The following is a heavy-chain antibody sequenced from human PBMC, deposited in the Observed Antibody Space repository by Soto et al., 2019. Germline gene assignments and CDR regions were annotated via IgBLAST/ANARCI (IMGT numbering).Heavy chain of an antibody. CDR3: ASDDYGGNPGWFDP. Sequence: GVSLRLSCAASGFTFSSYEMNLVRQAPGKGLEWVSYISSSGSTIYYADSVKGRFTISRDNAKNSLYLQMNSLRAEDAAVYYCASDDYGGNPGWFDPWGQGTLVTVSS. J-gene: IGHJ5*02. CDR1: GFTFSSYE. CDR2: ISSSGSTI. D-gene: IGHD4-17*01. V-gene: IGHV3-48*03.